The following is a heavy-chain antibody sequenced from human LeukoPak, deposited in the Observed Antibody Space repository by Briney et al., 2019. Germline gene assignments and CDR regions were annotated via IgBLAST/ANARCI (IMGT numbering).Heavy chain of an antibody. V-gene: IGHV4-31*11. J-gene: IGHJ4*02. CDR1: DGSSGYY. CDR3: ARDEWHSNYVGTFDY. Sequence: SETLSLTCAVYDGSSGYYWSWIRQAPGKGLEWIGYIYYSGSTYYNPSLKSRVTISVDTSKNQFSLKLSSVTAADTAVYYCARDEWHSNYVGTFDYWGQGTLVTVSS. D-gene: IGHD4-11*01. CDR2: IYYSGST.